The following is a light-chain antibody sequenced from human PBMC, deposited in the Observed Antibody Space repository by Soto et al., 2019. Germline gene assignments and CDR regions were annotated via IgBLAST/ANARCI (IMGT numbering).Light chain of an antibody. CDR3: QNHNSAPLT. CDR1: QSISNY. CDR2: AAS. V-gene: IGKV1-27*01. J-gene: IGKJ3*01. Sequence: DIQMTQSPSSLSASVGDRVTITCRASQSISNYLAWYQQKPGKVPKLLIYAASTLQSGVPSRFSGSGSGTDFTLTISSLQPEDVATYYCQNHNSAPLTFGPGTKVDIK.